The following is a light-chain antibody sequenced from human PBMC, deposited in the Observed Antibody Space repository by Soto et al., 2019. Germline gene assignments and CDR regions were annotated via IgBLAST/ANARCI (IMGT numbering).Light chain of an antibody. CDR3: QQYYSTPYA. CDR2: WAS. Sequence: DIVMTQSPDSLAVSLGERATINCKSSQNVLYSSNNKNYLAWYQHKPGQPPKLLIYWASTRESGVPDRFSGSGSGTDFALTMSSLQVEDVAVYYCQQYYSTPYAFGQGTKLEI. J-gene: IGKJ2*01. V-gene: IGKV4-1*01. CDR1: QNVLYSSNNKNY.